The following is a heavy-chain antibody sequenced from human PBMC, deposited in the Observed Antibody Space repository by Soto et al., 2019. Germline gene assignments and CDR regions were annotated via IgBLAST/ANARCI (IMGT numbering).Heavy chain of an antibody. CDR1: GFTFSGYG. Sequence: GGSRILSCAASGFTFSGYGMHWVRQAPGKGLEWVAVIRYDGSNTYYADSVKGRFTISRDNPKNTLYLQMNSLRAEDTAVYYCARDGVGATTYFGYFDYWGQGTLVTVSS. V-gene: IGHV3-33*01. CDR3: ARDGVGATTYFGYFDY. CDR2: IRYDGSNT. D-gene: IGHD1-26*01. J-gene: IGHJ4*02.